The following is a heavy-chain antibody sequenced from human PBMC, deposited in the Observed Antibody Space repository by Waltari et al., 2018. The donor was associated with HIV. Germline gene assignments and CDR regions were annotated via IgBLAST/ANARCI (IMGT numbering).Heavy chain of an antibody. CDR3: ARDHYYGSSGYYSDY. CDR2: ISGYNGDT. D-gene: IGHD3-22*01. J-gene: IGHJ4*02. V-gene: IGHV1-18*01. Sequence: QVHLVQSGAELRKPGASVTVSCKSSGYTFTHYGFNWVRQAPGQGLGGMGWISGYNGDTKYAQKVRGRVTMTTDTSTSTAYLEMGSLRFDDTAVYYCARDHYYGSSGYYSDYWGQGTLVTVSS. CDR1: GYTFTHYG.